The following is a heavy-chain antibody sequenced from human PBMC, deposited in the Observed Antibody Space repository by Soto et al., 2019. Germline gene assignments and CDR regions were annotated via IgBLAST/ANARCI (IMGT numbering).Heavy chain of an antibody. CDR2: IYPGDSDT. CDR1: GYSFTSYW. Sequence: GESLTISCKGSGYSFTSYWIGWVRQMPGKGLEWMGIIYPGDSDTRYSPSFQGQVTISADKSISTAYLQWSSLKASDIAMYYCARLLLWFGEQRYGMDVWGQGTTVTVSS. J-gene: IGHJ6*02. D-gene: IGHD3-10*01. CDR3: ARLLLWFGEQRYGMDV. V-gene: IGHV5-51*01.